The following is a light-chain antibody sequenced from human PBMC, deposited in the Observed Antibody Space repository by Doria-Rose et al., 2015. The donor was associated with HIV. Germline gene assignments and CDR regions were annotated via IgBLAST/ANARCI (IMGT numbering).Light chain of an antibody. CDR1: QSFSSTY. CDR2: DGS. J-gene: IGKJ1*01. CDR3: HQYGTSWT. Sequence: TQSPESLGMSLGERATLNCRASQSFSSTYLAWYQQQPGQAPSLLIYDGSTRATGIPDRFSASGSGTDFTLTINRLEPEDFALYYCHQYGTSWTFGQGTKVEI. V-gene: IGKV3-20*01.